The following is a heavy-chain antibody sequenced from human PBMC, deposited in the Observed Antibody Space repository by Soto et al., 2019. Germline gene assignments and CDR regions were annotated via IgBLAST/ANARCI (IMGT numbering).Heavy chain of an antibody. V-gene: IGHV3-30*03. CDR2: SSYDGRET. CDR3: ARDSGWPILNFDN. D-gene: IGHD3-10*01. Sequence: GGSLRLSCAGPGFTFRWFGIHWVRQAPGKGLEWVAASSYDGRETFYADSAKGRFTVSKEMSKNTAFLQMNALRHEDTAVYFCARDSGWPILNFDNWGQGTPVTVSS. J-gene: IGHJ4*02. CDR1: GFTFRWFG.